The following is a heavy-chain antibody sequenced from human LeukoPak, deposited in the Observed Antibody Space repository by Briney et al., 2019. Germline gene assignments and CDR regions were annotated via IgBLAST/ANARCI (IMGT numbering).Heavy chain of an antibody. CDR1: GGSISSHY. J-gene: IGHJ3*02. Sequence: PSETLSLTCTVSGGSISSHYWSWIRQPPGKGLEWIGYIYYSGSTNYNPSLKSRVTISVDTSKNQFSLKLSSVTAADTAVYYCARGRIVEATRDAFDIWGQGTMVTVSS. D-gene: IGHD1-26*01. CDR2: IYYSGST. V-gene: IGHV4-59*11. CDR3: ARGRIVEATRDAFDI.